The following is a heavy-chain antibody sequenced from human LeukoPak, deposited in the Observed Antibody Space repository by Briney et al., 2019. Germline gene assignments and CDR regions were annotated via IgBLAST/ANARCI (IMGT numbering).Heavy chain of an antibody. V-gene: IGHV5-51*01. CDR2: IYPGDSDT. CDR3: ARPSGSSGSWFDP. D-gene: IGHD6-19*01. CDR1: GYSFTSYW. J-gene: IGHJ5*02. Sequence: GESLKISCKGSGYSFTSYWIGWVRQMPGKGLGWMGIIYPGDSDTRYSPSFQGQVTISAGKSISTAYLQWSSLKASDTAMYHCARPSGSSGSWFDPWGQGTLVTVSS.